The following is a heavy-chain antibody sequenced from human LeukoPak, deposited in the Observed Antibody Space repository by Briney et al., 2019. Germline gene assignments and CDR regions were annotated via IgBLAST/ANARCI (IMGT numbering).Heavy chain of an antibody. CDR1: GLAFSSYE. V-gene: IGHV3-48*03. CDR2: ISDNGVTI. Sequence: QPGGSLRLSCAASGLAFSSYEMNWVRQAPGKGLEWISYISDNGVTIYYADSVKGRFTISRDNAKNLLYLQMNSLSAEDTAVYYCAGELGYCSGGDYWGQGTLVTVSS. J-gene: IGHJ4*02. CDR3: AGELGYCSGGDY. D-gene: IGHD2-15*01.